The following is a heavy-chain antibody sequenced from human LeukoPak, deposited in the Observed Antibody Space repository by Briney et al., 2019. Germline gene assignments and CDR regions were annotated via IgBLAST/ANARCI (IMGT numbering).Heavy chain of an antibody. Sequence: GGSLRLSCAASGFTFSSYGMHWVRQAPGKGLEWVAVISYDGSNKYYADSVKGRFTISRDNSKNTLYLQMNSLRAEDTAVYYCAKGGARRSVIVYWGQGTLVTVSS. CDR3: AKGGARRSVIVY. V-gene: IGHV3-30*18. D-gene: IGHD3-22*01. CDR1: GFTFSSYG. J-gene: IGHJ4*02. CDR2: ISYDGSNK.